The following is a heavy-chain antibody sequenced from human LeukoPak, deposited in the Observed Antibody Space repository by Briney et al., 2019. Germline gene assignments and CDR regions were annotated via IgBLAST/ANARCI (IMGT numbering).Heavy chain of an antibody. CDR3: ARGGYSSSWPQAQSDEYFQH. Sequence: ASVKVSCKASGGTFSSYAISWVRQAPGQGLEWMGGIIPIFGTANYAQKFQGRVTITTDESTSTAYMELSSLRAEDTAVYYCARGGYSSSWPQAQSDEYFQHWGQGTLVTVSS. CDR2: IIPIFGTA. D-gene: IGHD6-13*01. CDR1: GGTFSSYA. J-gene: IGHJ1*01. V-gene: IGHV1-69*05.